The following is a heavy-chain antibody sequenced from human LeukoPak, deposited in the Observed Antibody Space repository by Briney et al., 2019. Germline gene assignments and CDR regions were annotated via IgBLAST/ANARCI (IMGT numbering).Heavy chain of an antibody. V-gene: IGHV4-39*07. CDR3: ASRSPWIQLWITRDY. CDR1: GASISSSSYY. J-gene: IGHJ4*02. D-gene: IGHD5-18*01. CDR2: IYYSGST. Sequence: SETLSLTCTVSGASISSSSYYWGLVRQPPGKGLEWIGSIYYSGSTDYNPSLKSRVTISVDTSKNQFSLKLSSVTAADTAVYYYASRSPWIQLWITRDYWGQGTLVTVSS.